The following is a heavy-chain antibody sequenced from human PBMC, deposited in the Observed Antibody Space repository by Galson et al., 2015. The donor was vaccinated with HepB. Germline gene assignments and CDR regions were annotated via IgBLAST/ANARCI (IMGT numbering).Heavy chain of an antibody. CDR3: ARAVAGTEWTHYIDY. CDR2: TYYRSKWYN. Sequence: CAISGDSVSSDSALWNWIRQSPSRGLEWLGRTYYRSKWYNDYAVSVRGRITVNPDTSKNQFSLQLNSVTPEDTAVYYCARAVAGTEWTHYIDYWGRGTLVTVSS. J-gene: IGHJ4*01. D-gene: IGHD6-19*01. V-gene: IGHV6-1*01. CDR1: GDSVSSDSAL.